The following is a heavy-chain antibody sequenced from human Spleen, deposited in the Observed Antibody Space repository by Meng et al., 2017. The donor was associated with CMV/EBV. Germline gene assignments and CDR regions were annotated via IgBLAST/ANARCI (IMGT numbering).Heavy chain of an antibody. CDR3: ARGSPGVARLGWFDP. V-gene: IGHV1-18*01. J-gene: IGHJ5*02. CDR1: GYSFTSFG. CDR2: ISGYNGNT. D-gene: IGHD3-16*01. Sequence: SGYSFTSFGINWVRQAPGQGLEWMGWISGYNGNTNYAQKVQDRVTMTTDTSTSRAYMELRRLRSDDTAVYYCARGSPGVARLGWFDPWGQGTLVTVSS.